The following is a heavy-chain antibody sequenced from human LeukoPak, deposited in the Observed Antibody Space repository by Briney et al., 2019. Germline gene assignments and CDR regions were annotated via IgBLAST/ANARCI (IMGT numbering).Heavy chain of an antibody. Sequence: GGSLTLSCVASGFTFSKYTMSWVRQAPGKGLEWVSGIYGGGSGSTFYAESVKGRFTISRDNSKNTLYLQMNSLRDEDTAIYYCAKDFTPDGIWDIDYWGRGTLTTVSS. D-gene: IGHD1-14*01. CDR1: GFTFSKYT. CDR3: AKDFTPDGIWDIDY. CDR2: IYGGGSGST. J-gene: IGHJ4*02. V-gene: IGHV3-23*01.